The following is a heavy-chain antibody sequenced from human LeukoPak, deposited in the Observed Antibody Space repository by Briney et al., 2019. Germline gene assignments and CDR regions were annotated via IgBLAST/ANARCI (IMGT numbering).Heavy chain of an antibody. CDR1: GGSISSHY. V-gene: IGHV4-59*06. D-gene: IGHD6-19*01. CDR2: IYYSGST. Sequence: ASETLSLTCTVSGGSISSHYWSWIRQPPGKGLEWIGYIYYSGSTYYNPSLKSRVTISVDTSKNQFSLKLSSVTAADTAVYYCASSYGGSGLNWGQGTLVTVSS. CDR3: ASSYGGSGLN. J-gene: IGHJ4*02.